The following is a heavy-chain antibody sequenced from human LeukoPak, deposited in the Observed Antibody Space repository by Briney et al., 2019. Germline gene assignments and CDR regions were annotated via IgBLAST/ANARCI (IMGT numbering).Heavy chain of an antibody. CDR3: ARGPDIFDY. V-gene: IGHV3-23*01. J-gene: IGHJ4*02. CDR2: ISGSGGST. CDR1: GFTFSSYA. Sequence: GGSLRLSCAASGFTFSSYAMSWVRQAPGKGLGWVSAISGSGGSTYYADSVKGRFTISRDNAKNSLYLQMDSLRAEDTAVYYCARGPDIFDYWGQGTLVTVSS. D-gene: IGHD2-2*01.